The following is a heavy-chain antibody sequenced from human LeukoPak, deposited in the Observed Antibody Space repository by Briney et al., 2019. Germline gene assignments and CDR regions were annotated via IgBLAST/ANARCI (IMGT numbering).Heavy chain of an antibody. D-gene: IGHD3-16*01. CDR1: GFTFSSYW. CDR3: ARNQQLGGHSYYYYGMDV. CDR2: ISGGGVTT. V-gene: IGHV3-23*01. J-gene: IGHJ6*02. Sequence: GGSLRLSCAASGFTFSSYWMTWARQAPGKGLEWVSGISGGGVTTYYADSVKGRFTISRDNSKNTLYLQMNSLRADDTAIYYCARNQQLGGHSYYYYGMDVWGQGTTVTVSS.